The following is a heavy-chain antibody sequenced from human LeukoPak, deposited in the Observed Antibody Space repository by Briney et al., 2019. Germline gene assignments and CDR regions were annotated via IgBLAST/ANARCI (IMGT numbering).Heavy chain of an antibody. V-gene: IGHV1-18*01. CDR2: ISAHNGDT. CDR1: GYTFTSYG. D-gene: IGHD1-26*01. CDR3: ARDLKRTVGATTTSDY. Sequence: GASVKVSCKASGYTFTSYGISWVRQAPGQGLEWMGWISAHNGDTNYAQKFQSRVSMTTDTSTSTGYMELRSLTSDDTAVYYCARDLKRTVGATTTSDYWGQGTLVTVSS. J-gene: IGHJ4*02.